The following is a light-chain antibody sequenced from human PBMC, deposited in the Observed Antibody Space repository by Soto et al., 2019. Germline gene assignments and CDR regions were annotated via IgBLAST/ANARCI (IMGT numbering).Light chain of an antibody. CDR2: AAS. CDR1: QSVSSY. J-gene: IGKJ4*01. V-gene: IGKV3-11*01. Sequence: EIVLTQSPATLSLSPGERATLSCRASQSVSSYLAWYQQKPGQAPRLLIYAASNRATGIPARFSGSGSGTDFTRTISGLEPEDFAVYYGQQRSNWPRALTFGGGTKVEIK. CDR3: QQRSNWPRALT.